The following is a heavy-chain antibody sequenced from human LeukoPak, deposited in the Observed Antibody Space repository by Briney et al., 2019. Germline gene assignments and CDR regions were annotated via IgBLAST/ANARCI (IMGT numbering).Heavy chain of an antibody. J-gene: IGHJ4*02. Sequence: GGSLRLSCAASGFTFSSYGMTWVRQAPGKGLEWVSVISGSGDITYYADSVKGRFTISRDNSKNTLYLQMNSLRVEDTAVYYCARRAGAYSHPYDYWGQGTLVTVSS. V-gene: IGHV3-23*01. CDR1: GFTFSSYG. CDR2: ISGSGDIT. CDR3: ARRAGAYSHPYDY. D-gene: IGHD4/OR15-4a*01.